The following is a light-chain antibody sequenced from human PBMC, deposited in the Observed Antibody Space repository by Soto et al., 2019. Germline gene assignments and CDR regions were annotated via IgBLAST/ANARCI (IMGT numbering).Light chain of an antibody. Sequence: EMVLTKSPATMSLSPGERATLSCRAIQSVSSYLAWYQHNPGQAHRLLIYDESNRATGIPARFSGSGSGTDFTLTLISLEPEDFAVYYCQQRSNCPDTFGQGTKVDIK. J-gene: IGKJ1*01. CDR2: DES. CDR3: QQRSNCPDT. V-gene: IGKV3-11*01. CDR1: QSVSSY.